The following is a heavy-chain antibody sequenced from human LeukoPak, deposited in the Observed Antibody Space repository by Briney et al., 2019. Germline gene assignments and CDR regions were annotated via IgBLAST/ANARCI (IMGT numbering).Heavy chain of an antibody. V-gene: IGHV3-23*01. Sequence: GGSLRLSCAASGFTFISYAMTWVRQAPGQGLEWVSAISGSGGYTYYADSVKGRFTISRDNSKNTLYLQMNSLRAEDTAVYYCARESSGSYYFDYWGQGTLVTVSS. CDR1: GFTFISYA. J-gene: IGHJ4*02. CDR2: ISGSGGYT. D-gene: IGHD1-26*01. CDR3: ARESSGSYYFDY.